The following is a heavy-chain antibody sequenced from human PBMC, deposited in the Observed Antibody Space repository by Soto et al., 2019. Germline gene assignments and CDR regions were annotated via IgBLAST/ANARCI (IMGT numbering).Heavy chain of an antibody. CDR3: ARSFRVAAAGPFDY. Sequence: QVQLQESGPGLVKPSQTLSLTCTVSGGPISSGGYYWSWIRQHPGKGLEWIGYIYYSGSTYYNPSLKSRVTISVDTSKNQFSLQLSSVTAADTAVYSCARSFRVAAAGPFDYWGQGTLVTVYS. D-gene: IGHD6-13*01. CDR1: GGPISSGGYY. J-gene: IGHJ4*02. CDR2: IYYSGST. V-gene: IGHV4-31*03.